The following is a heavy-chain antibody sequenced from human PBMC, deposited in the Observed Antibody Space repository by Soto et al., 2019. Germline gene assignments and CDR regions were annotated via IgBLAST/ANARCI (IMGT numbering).Heavy chain of an antibody. D-gene: IGHD6-6*01. CDR1: GGSISSGDYY. V-gene: IGHV4-30-4*01. Sequence: PSEPLSLTCTVSGGSISSGDYYWSWIRQPPGKGLEWIGYIYYSGSTYYNPSLKSRVTISVDTSKNQFSLKLSSVTAADTAVYYCASCIAARGEFDYWGQGTLVTVSS. CDR2: IYYSGST. CDR3: ASCIAARGEFDY. J-gene: IGHJ4*02.